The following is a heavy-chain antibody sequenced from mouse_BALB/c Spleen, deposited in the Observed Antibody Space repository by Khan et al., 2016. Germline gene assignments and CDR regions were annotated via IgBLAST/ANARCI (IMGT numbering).Heavy chain of an antibody. CDR2: ISDGGSYT. V-gene: IGHV5-4*02. Sequence: EVELVESGGGLVKPGGSLTLSCAASGFTFTDYYMYWVRQTPEKRLEWVAIISDGGSYTNYQDSVKGRFPITRDTAKNHLYLQMSSLTSEDTAMYCCASEGLRRAFAYWGQGTLVTVSA. CDR3: ASEGLRRAFAY. J-gene: IGHJ3*01. D-gene: IGHD2-4*01. CDR1: GFTFTDYY.